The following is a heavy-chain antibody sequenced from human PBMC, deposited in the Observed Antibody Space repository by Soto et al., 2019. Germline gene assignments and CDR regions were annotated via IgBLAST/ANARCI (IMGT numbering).Heavy chain of an antibody. J-gene: IGHJ3*02. CDR3: ARVPVGATGHDAFDI. Sequence: TLSLTCTVSGGPFSRGGYYWSWIRQPPGKALEWLARIDWDDDKYYSASLKTRLTISKDTSKNQVVLTMTNMDPVDTATYYCARVPVGATGHDAFDIWGQGTMVTVSS. CDR2: IDWDDDK. V-gene: IGHV2-70*11. D-gene: IGHD1-26*01. CDR1: GGPFSRGGYY.